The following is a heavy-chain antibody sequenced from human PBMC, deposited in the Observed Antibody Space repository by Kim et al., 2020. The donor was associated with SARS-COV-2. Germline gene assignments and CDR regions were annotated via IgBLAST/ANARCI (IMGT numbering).Heavy chain of an antibody. CDR1: GFTFSSYG. CDR2: ISYDGSNK. CDR3: AKVGLRGSGSYTNWFDP. D-gene: IGHD1-26*01. V-gene: IGHV3-30*18. J-gene: IGHJ5*02. Sequence: GGSLRLSCAASGFTFSSYGMHWVRQAPGKGLEWVAVISYDGSNKYYADSVKGRFTISRDNSKNTLYLQMNSLRAEDTAVYYCAKVGLRGSGSYTNWFDPWGQGTLVTVSS.